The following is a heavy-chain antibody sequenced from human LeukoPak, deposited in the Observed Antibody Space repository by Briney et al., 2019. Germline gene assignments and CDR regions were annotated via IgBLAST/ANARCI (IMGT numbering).Heavy chain of an antibody. J-gene: IGHJ4*02. CDR3: ARPHYYDSTLHY. CDR2: MNPNSGNT. D-gene: IGHD3-22*01. CDR1: GYTFTSYD. V-gene: IGHV1-8*01. Sequence: ASVKVSCKASGYTFTSYDINWVRQATGQGLEWMGWMNPNSGNTGYAQKFRGRVTMTRNTSISTAYMELSSLRSEDTAVYYCARPHYYDSTLHYWGQGTLVTVSS.